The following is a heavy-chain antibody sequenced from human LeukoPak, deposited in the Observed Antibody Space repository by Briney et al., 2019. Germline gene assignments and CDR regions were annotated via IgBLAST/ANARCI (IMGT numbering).Heavy chain of an antibody. CDR3: AKGGITIFGVVRGMLQNFDY. CDR1: GFTLSSYE. Sequence: GGSLRLSCTASGFTLSSYEMSWIRQAPGKGVEWVSSIDYSGGDTHYADSVKGRFTISRDNSKNTLYLQMNSLRAEDTAVYYCAKGGITIFGVVRGMLQNFDYWGQGTLVTVSS. CDR2: IDYSGGDT. D-gene: IGHD3-3*01. J-gene: IGHJ4*02. V-gene: IGHV3-23*01.